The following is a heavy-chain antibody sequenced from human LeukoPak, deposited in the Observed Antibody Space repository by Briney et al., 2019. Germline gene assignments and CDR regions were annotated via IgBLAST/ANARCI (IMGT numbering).Heavy chain of an antibody. D-gene: IGHD3-3*01. V-gene: IGHV4-34*01. CDR3: ARGLLLTNTETYYDFWSGYYPFDAFDI. J-gene: IGHJ3*02. CDR1: GGSFSGYY. CDR2: INHSGST. Sequence: SETLSLTCAVYGGSFSGYYWSWIRQPPGKGLEWIGEINHSGSTNYNPSLKSRVTISVDTSKNQFSLKLSSVTAADTAVYYCARGLLLTNTETYYDFWSGYYPFDAFDIWGQGTMVTVSS.